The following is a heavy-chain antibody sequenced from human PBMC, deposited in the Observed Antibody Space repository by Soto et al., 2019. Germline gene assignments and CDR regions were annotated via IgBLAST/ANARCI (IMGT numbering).Heavy chain of an antibody. D-gene: IGHD3-3*01. CDR1: GFTFSSYA. CDR3: AKGTVLRFLEWLSHFDC. Sequence: GGSLRLSCAASGFTFSSYAMSWVRQAPGKGLEWVSAISGSGGSTYYADSVKGRFTISRDNSKNTLYLQMNSLRAEDTAVYYCAKGTVLRFLEWLSHFDCWGQGTLVTVSS. V-gene: IGHV3-23*01. J-gene: IGHJ4*02. CDR2: ISGSGGST.